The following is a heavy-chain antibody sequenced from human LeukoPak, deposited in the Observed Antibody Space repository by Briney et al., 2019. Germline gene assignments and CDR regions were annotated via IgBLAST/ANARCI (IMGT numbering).Heavy chain of an antibody. J-gene: IGHJ4*02. V-gene: IGHV1-18*01. CDR2: ISAYNGNT. CDR3: ARPHCSSTSCLRSYFDY. D-gene: IGHD2-2*01. CDR1: GYTFTSYG. Sequence: GASVKVSCKASGYTFTSYGISWVRQAPGQGLEWMGWISAYNGNTNYAQKLQGRVTMTTDTSTSTAYMELRSLRSDDTAVYSCARPHCSSTSCLRSYFDYWGQGTLVTVSS.